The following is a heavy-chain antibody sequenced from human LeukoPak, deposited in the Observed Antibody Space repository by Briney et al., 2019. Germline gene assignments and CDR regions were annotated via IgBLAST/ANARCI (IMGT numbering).Heavy chain of an antibody. J-gene: IGHJ1*01. CDR3: ARRVGSGWPVQH. CDR2: MNPNSGNT. Sequence: ASVKVSCKASGYTFSSHDINWVRQATGQGLEWMGWMNPNSGNTGCAQKFQGRLNMTRNTSISTAYMELSSLRSEDTAVYYCARRVGSGWPVQHWGQGTLVTVSS. D-gene: IGHD6-19*01. V-gene: IGHV1-8*01. CDR1: GYTFSSHD.